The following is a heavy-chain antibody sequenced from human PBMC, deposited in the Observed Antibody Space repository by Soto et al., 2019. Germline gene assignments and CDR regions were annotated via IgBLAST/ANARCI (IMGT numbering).Heavy chain of an antibody. J-gene: IGHJ4*02. D-gene: IGHD3-10*01. V-gene: IGHV1-3*01. CDR1: VSTFTSYA. CDR2: INGGSGNT. Sequence: ASVKVSCKSSVSTFTSYAIHWLRQAPGQRPQWMGWINGGSGNTKYSQDFQGRVTFTRDTFATTAYLELSSLRSEDTAVYYCARVPPWGNSAGDYYIQHYDSWGQGTPVTVSS. CDR3: ARVPPWGNSAGDYYIQHYDS.